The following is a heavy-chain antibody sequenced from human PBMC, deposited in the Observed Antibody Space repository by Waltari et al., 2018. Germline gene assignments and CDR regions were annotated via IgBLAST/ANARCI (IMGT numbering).Heavy chain of an antibody. J-gene: IGHJ4*02. D-gene: IGHD3-10*01. Sequence: EVELVQSGAEVKKPGATVKISCKASGYTFMDYFMHWVQQAPGKGLGWMGRMDPEDGETGYSEKFQGRVTITADTSTDTAYMELSSLTSGDTAVYYCAPLPGGSGQTFDYWGQGTLVTVSS. CDR2: MDPEDGET. CDR3: APLPGGSGQTFDY. V-gene: IGHV1-69-2*01. CDR1: GYTFMDYF.